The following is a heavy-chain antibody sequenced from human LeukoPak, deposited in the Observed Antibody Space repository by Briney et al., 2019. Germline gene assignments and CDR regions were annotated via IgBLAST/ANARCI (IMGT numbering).Heavy chain of an antibody. V-gene: IGHV3-21*01. J-gene: IGHJ4*02. CDR3: ATKEFSGWYFVY. CDR1: GFTFSSYS. Sequence: GGSLRLSCAASGFTFSSYSMNWVRQAPGKGLEWVSSISSSSSYIYYADSVKGRFTISRDNAKNSLYLQMNSLRAEDTAVYCCATKEFSGWYFVYWGQGTLVTVSS. CDR2: ISSSSSYI. D-gene: IGHD6-19*01.